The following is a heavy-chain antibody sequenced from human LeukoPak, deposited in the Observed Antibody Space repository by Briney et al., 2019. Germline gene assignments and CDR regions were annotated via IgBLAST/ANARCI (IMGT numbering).Heavy chain of an antibody. D-gene: IGHD6-13*01. CDR3: ARGGAAAGTGGLDY. Sequence: KTSETLSLTCTVSGGSISSYYWSWIRQPPGKGLEWIGYIYYSGSTNYNPSLKSRVTISVDTSKNQFSLKLSSVTAADTAVYYCARGGAAAGTGGLDYWGQGTLVTVSS. J-gene: IGHJ4*02. CDR2: IYYSGST. V-gene: IGHV4-59*01. CDR1: GGSISSYY.